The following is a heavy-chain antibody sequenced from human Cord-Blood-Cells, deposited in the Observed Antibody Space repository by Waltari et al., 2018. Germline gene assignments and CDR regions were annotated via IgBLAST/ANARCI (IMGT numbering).Heavy chain of an antibody. CDR2: IYYSGST. CDR1: GGSISSSSYY. D-gene: IGHD6-6*01. CDR3: ARRRSSSSWYFDL. J-gene: IGHJ2*01. V-gene: IGHV4-39*01. Sequence: QLQLQESGPGLVKPSETLSLTCTVSGGSISSSSYYWGWIRQPPGKGLAWIGSIYYSGSTSYTPSLKSRVTIAGDTSKNQFSLKLSSVTAADTAVYYCARRRSSSSWYFDLWGRGTLVTVSS.